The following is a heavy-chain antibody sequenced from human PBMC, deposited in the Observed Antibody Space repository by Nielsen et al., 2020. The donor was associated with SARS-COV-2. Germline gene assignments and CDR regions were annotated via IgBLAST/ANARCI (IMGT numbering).Heavy chain of an antibody. Sequence: ASVKVSCKASGYTFTGYYMHWVRQAPGQGLEWMGWINPNSGGTNYAQKFQGWVTMTRDTSISTAYMELSRLRSDDTAVYYCARYPGSYGDQEYYFDYWGQGTLVTVSS. CDR1: GYTFTGYY. V-gene: IGHV1-2*04. D-gene: IGHD4-17*01. J-gene: IGHJ4*02. CDR3: ARYPGSYGDQEYYFDY. CDR2: INPNSGGT.